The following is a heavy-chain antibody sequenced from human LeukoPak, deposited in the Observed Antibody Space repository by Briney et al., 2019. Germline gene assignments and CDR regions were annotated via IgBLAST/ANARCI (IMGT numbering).Heavy chain of an antibody. D-gene: IGHD1-26*01. J-gene: IGHJ4*02. CDR3: ARLLNVGYYFDY. CDR1: GGFISSGGYY. Sequence: SETLSLTCTVSGGFISSGGYYWSWIRQHPGKGLEWIGYIYYSGSTYYNPSRKSRVTISVDTSKNQFSLKLSSVTAADTAVYYCARLLNVGYYFDYWGQGTLVTVSS. V-gene: IGHV4-31*03. CDR2: IYYSGST.